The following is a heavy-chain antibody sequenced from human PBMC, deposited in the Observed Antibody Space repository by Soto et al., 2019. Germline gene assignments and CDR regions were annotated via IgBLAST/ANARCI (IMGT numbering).Heavy chain of an antibody. V-gene: IGHV4-39*01. Sequence: SETLSLTCSVSGGSISSSSYYWGWIRQPPGKGLEWIGNIYYSGKTYYTPSLKSRVTISVDTAKNQFSLKLSSVTAADTAVYYCARQFYFGSASYYNRHFDFWGQGTLVTVS. D-gene: IGHD3-10*01. CDR1: GGSISSSSYY. J-gene: IGHJ4*02. CDR3: ARQFYFGSASYYNRHFDF. CDR2: IYYSGKT.